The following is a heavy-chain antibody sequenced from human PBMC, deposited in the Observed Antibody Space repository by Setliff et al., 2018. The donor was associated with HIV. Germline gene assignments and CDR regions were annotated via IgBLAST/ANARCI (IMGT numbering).Heavy chain of an antibody. J-gene: IGHJ4*02. CDR1: GGSINSGNY. V-gene: IGHV4-61*01. Sequence: SETLSLTCTVSGGSINSGNYWSWIRQPPGKGLEWIGYIYYSGSTNYNPSLKSRVTISVDTSKNQFSLKLSSVTAADTAVYYCARGKNYYDSSGYHYWGQGTLVTVSS. D-gene: IGHD3-22*01. CDR2: IYYSGST. CDR3: ARGKNYYDSSGYHY.